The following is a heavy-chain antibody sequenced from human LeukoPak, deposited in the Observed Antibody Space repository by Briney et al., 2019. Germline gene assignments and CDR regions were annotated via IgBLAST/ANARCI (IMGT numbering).Heavy chain of an antibody. CDR3: ARINSGYDYVDY. CDR2: ISSSSSYI. D-gene: IGHD5-12*01. J-gene: IGHJ4*02. V-gene: IGHV3-21*01. CDR1: GFTFSNAW. Sequence: PGGSLRLSCAASGFTFSNAWMNWVRQAPGKGLEWVSSISSSSSYIYYADSVKGRFTISRDNAKNSLYLQMNSLRAEDTAVYYCARINSGYDYVDYWGQGTLVTVSS.